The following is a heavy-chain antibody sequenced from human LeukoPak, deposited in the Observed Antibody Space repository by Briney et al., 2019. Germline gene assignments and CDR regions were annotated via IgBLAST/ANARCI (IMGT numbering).Heavy chain of an antibody. D-gene: IGHD6-19*01. J-gene: IGHJ4*02. CDR1: GYTFTSYD. Sequence: ASVKVSCKASGYTFTSYDINWVRQATGQGLEWMGWMNPNSGNTGYAQKFQGRVTMTRNTSISTAYMELSSLRSEDRAVYYCARGIFRVAGTGVHYWGQGILVTVSS. V-gene: IGHV1-8*01. CDR3: ARGIFRVAGTGVHY. CDR2: MNPNSGNT.